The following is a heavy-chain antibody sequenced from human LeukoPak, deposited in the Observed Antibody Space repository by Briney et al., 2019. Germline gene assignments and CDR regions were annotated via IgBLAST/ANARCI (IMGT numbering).Heavy chain of an antibody. CDR3: AKDYYSYGSFYFDY. CDR2: ISGSGGST. V-gene: IGHV3-23*01. D-gene: IGHD5-18*01. CDR1: GFTFSRLG. Sequence: PGGSLRLSCATSGFTFSRLGMQWVRQAPGKGLEWVSAISGSGGSTYYADSVKGRFTISRDNSKNTLYLQMNSLRAEDTAVYYCAKDYYSYGSFYFDYWGQGTLVTVSS. J-gene: IGHJ4*02.